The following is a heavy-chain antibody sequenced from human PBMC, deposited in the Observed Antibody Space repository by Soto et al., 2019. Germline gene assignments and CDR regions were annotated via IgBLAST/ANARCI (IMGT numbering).Heavy chain of an antibody. CDR3: ARGGATVTTSYYYYGMDV. D-gene: IGHD4-4*01. CDR1: GYTFTSYA. J-gene: IGHJ6*02. Sequence: RASVKVSCKASGYTFTSYAMHWVRQAPGQRLEWMGWINAGNGNTKYSQKFQGRVTITRDTSASTAYMELSSLRSEDTAVYYCARGGATVTTSYYYYGMDVWGQGTTVTVSS. V-gene: IGHV1-3*01. CDR2: INAGNGNT.